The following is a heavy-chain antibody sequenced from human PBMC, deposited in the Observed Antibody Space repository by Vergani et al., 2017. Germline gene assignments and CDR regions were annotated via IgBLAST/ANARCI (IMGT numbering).Heavy chain of an antibody. CDR2: IYYRGST. V-gene: IGHV4-59*01. CDR1: GGSISSYY. Sequence: QVQLQESGPGLVKPSETLSLTCTVSGGSISSYYWSWFRQPPGKGLEWIGYIYYRGSTNYNPPLKSGVTISVDTSKNQFSLKLSSVTAADTAVYYCAGFAGRSAGPWGQGTLVTVSS. D-gene: IGHD2-2*03. J-gene: IGHJ5*02. CDR3: AGFAGRSAGP.